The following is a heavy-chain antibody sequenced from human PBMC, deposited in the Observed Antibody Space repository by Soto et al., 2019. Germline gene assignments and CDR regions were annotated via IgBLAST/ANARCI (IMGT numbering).Heavy chain of an antibody. Sequence: QVQLQQWGAGLLKPSETLSLTCAVYGGSFSGYYWSWIRQPPGKGLEWIGEINHSGSTNYNPSLKSRVTISVDTSKNQFSLKLSSVTAVDTAVYYCARRYGDYPYYYYYYYMDVWGKGTTVTVSS. CDR2: INHSGST. J-gene: IGHJ6*03. CDR1: GGSFSGYY. D-gene: IGHD4-17*01. V-gene: IGHV4-34*01. CDR3: ARRYGDYPYYYYYYYMDV.